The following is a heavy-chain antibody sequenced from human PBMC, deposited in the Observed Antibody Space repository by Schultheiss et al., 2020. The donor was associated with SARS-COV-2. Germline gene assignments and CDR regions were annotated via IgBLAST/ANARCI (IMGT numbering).Heavy chain of an antibody. Sequence: SETLSLTCAVYGGSFTGYYWSWIRQPPGKGLEWIGEINHSGSTNYNPSLKSRVTISVDTSKNQFSLKLSSVTAAYTAVYYCAREDYDILTDYYKLDPWGQGTLVTVSS. J-gene: IGHJ5*02. V-gene: IGHV4-34*01. CDR3: AREDYDILTDYYKLDP. CDR2: INHSGST. CDR1: GGSFTGYY. D-gene: IGHD3-9*01.